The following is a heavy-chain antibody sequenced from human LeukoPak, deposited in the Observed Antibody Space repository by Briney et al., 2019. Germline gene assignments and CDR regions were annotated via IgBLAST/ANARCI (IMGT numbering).Heavy chain of an antibody. CDR2: INPNSGGT. V-gene: IGHV1-2*02. CDR1: GYTFTGYY. CDR3: ARGDMTTVTTFDY. D-gene: IGHD4-17*01. J-gene: IGHJ4*02. Sequence: ASVKVSCKASGYTFTGYYMHWVRQAPGQGLEWMGWINPNSGGTNYAQKFQGRVTTTRDTSISTAYMELSRLRSDDTAVYYCARGDMTTVTTFDYWGQGTLVTVSS.